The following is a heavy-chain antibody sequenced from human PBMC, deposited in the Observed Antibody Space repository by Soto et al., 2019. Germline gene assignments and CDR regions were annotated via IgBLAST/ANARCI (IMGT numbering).Heavy chain of an antibody. V-gene: IGHV1-46*01. CDR2: INPSGGTT. D-gene: IGHD2-21*01. CDR3: ARVVLIDLNYFDY. Sequence: ASVKVSCKASGYTFTNYHIHWVRQAPEDGLEWMGRINPSGGTTIYAQKFHGRVTMTRDTSTSTVYMELSSLRSEDTAVYYCARVVLIDLNYFDYWGQGALVTSPQ. CDR1: GYTFTNYH. J-gene: IGHJ4*02.